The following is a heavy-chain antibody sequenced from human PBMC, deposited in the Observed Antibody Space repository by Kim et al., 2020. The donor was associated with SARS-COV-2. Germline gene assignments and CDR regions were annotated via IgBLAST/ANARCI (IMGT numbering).Heavy chain of an antibody. CDR3: ARDPFGDGDDFDY. Sequence: ASVKVSCKASGYTFTGYYMHWVRQVPGQGLEWMGLINPNSGGTNYAQKFQGRVTMTRDTSISTAYMELSRLRSDDSAVYYCARDPFGDGDDFDYWGQGTLVTVSS. CDR2: INPNSGGT. V-gene: IGHV1-2*02. CDR1: GYTFTGYY. J-gene: IGHJ4*02. D-gene: IGHD3-10*01.